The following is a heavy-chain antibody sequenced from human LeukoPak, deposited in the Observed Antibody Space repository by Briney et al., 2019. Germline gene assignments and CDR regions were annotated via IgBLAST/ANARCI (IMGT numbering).Heavy chain of an antibody. CDR3: ARVCGGSCYSFDD. CDR2: INPSGGST. D-gene: IGHD2-15*01. CDR1: GYTFTSYY. V-gene: IGHV1-46*01. Sequence: ASVKVSYKASGYTFTSYYMHWVRQAPGQGLEWMGIINPSGGSTSYAQKFRGRVTMTRDTSTSTVYMELSSLRSEDTAVYYCARVCGGSCYSFDDWGQGTLVTVSS. J-gene: IGHJ4*02.